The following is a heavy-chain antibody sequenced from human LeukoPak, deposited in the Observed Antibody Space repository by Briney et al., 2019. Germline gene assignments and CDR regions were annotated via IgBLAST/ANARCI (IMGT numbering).Heavy chain of an antibody. CDR1: GFTFSSYW. CDR3: VRGGAFASFFDY. Sequence: GGSLRLSCAPSGFTFSSYWMSWVRQAPGKGLEWVANINHDGSEKNYVDSVKGRFTISRDNAKNSLYLQMNSLRAEETAVYYCVRGGAFASFFDYWGQGTLVTVSS. V-gene: IGHV3-7*03. D-gene: IGHD3-3*02. CDR2: INHDGSEK. J-gene: IGHJ4*02.